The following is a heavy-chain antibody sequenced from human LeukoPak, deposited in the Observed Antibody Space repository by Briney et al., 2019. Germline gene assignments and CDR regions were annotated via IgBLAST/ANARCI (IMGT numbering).Heavy chain of an antibody. Sequence: GGSLRLSCAASGFTFSSYAMTWVRQAPGKGLEWVASIGPTGSDRYHADSIKGRFTISRDNANNFLYLQMNSLRAEDTAVYYCATETNGRHYDYWGQGTLLTVSS. CDR1: GFTFSSYA. CDR3: ATETNGRHYDY. CDR2: IGPTGSDR. J-gene: IGHJ4*02. D-gene: IGHD1-14*01. V-gene: IGHV3-21*06.